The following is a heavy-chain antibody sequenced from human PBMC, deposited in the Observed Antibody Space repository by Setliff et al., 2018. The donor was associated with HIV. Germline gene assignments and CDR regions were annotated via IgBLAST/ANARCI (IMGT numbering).Heavy chain of an antibody. Sequence: PSETLSLTCNVSGGSISSGSYYWSWIRQSGGKGLEWIGRIYASGKTTFSPSLKSRVRMSVDTSKNQFSLKLTSVTASDTAVYYCARGNNDLESFDYWGQGALVTVSS. CDR3: ARGNNDLESFDY. D-gene: IGHD3-3*01. CDR1: GGSISSGSYY. V-gene: IGHV4-61*02. CDR2: IYASGKT. J-gene: IGHJ4*02.